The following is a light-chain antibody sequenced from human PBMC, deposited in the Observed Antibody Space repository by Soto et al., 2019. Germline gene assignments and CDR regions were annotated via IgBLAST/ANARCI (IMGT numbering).Light chain of an antibody. Sequence: QSVLTQPPTASGTPGQRVNISCSGSSFNIGSQAVSWYQQLPGTAPKLLIYANSQRSSGVPDRFSGSKSGTSASLAISGLQAEDEAEYYCCSYAGSFNYVFGTGTKLTVL. CDR1: SFNIGSQA. J-gene: IGLJ1*01. CDR3: CSYAGSFNYV. V-gene: IGLV1-44*01. CDR2: ANS.